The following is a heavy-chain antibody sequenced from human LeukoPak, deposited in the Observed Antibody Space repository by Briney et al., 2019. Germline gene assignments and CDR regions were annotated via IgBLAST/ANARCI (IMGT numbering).Heavy chain of an antibody. Sequence: GGSLRLSCAASGFTFSSYAMHWVRQAPGKGLEWVAVISYDGSNKYYADSVKGRFTISRDNSKNTLYLQMNSLRAEDTAVYYCARDHLLHWLGLYYYGMDVWGQGTTVTVPS. CDR3: ARDHLLHWLGLYYYGMDV. J-gene: IGHJ6*02. V-gene: IGHV3-30-3*01. CDR2: ISYDGSNK. D-gene: IGHD3-9*01. CDR1: GFTFSSYA.